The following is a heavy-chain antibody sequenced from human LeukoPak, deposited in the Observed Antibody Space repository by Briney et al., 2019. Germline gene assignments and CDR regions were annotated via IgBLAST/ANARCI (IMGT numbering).Heavy chain of an antibody. CDR2: INPNSGDT. V-gene: IGHV1-2*02. D-gene: IGHD4-11*01. CDR3: ARDYSNCPGY. J-gene: IGHJ4*02. Sequence: ASVKVSCKASGYTFTDYYIHWVRQAPGQGLEWMGWINPNSGDTNCAQRFQGRVTMTRDTSISTAYMELSRLRSDDTAVYYCARDYSNCPGYWGQGTLVTVSS. CDR1: GYTFTDYY.